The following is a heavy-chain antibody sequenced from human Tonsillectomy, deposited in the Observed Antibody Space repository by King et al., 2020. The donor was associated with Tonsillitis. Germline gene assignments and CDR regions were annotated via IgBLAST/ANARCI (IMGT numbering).Heavy chain of an antibody. J-gene: IGHJ1*01. Sequence: VQLVESGGGLVQPGGSLRLSCAASGFTFSSYTMDWVRQAPGKGLAWVSAIGGVGGGTYYADSVKVRVTISRENSKNKLYLQMNSLRTEDTAVYYCAKVGSSWFAEYFHHWGQGTLVTVSS. CDR1: GFTFSSYT. CDR2: IGGVGGGT. V-gene: IGHV3-23*04. D-gene: IGHD6-13*01. CDR3: AKVGSSWFAEYFHH.